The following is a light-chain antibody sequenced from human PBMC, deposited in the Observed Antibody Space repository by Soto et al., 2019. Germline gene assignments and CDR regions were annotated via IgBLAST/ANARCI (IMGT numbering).Light chain of an antibody. Sequence: DIQMTQSPSTLSASVGDRVTITCRASQSISNWLAWYQQKPGKAPTLLIYDVSRLESGVPSRFSGSGSGTEFTLTISSLQPDDFATYYCQQYKSYWTFGQGTKVDIK. CDR3: QQYKSYWT. V-gene: IGKV1-5*01. CDR1: QSISNW. CDR2: DVS. J-gene: IGKJ1*01.